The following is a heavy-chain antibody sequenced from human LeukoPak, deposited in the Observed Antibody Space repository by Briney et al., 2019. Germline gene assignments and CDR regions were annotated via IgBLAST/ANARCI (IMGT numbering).Heavy chain of an antibody. V-gene: IGHV4-61*08. CDR2: IYYSGST. J-gene: IGHJ4*02. D-gene: IGHD1-1*01. CDR3: ARAISYTRPFDY. CDR1: GGSISSGDYY. Sequence: SETLSLTCTVSGGSISSGDYYWSWIRQPPGKGLEWIGYIYYSGSTNYNPSLKSRVTISVDTSKNQFSLKLSSVTAADTAVYYCARAISYTRPFDYWGQGTLVTVSS.